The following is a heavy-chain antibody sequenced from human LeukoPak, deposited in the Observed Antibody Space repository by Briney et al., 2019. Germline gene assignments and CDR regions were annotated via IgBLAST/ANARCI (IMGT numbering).Heavy chain of an antibody. V-gene: IGHV1-2*02. Sequence: ASVKVSCKASGYTFTGYFIHWVRQAPGQGLEWMGWINPNSGGTNYAQKFQCRVTMTRDTSISTAYMELSRLRSDDTAVYYCAISYYGGKSPPLDYWGQGTLVTVSS. CDR3: AISYYGGKSPPLDY. J-gene: IGHJ4*02. CDR2: INPNSGGT. D-gene: IGHD4-23*01. CDR1: GYTFTGYF.